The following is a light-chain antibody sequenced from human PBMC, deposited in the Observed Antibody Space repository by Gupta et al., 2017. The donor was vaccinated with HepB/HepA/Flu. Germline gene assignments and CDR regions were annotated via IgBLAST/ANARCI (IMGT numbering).Light chain of an antibody. CDR1: NIGSKT. J-gene: IGLJ2*01. V-gene: IGLV3-21*03. CDR2: GDS. Sequence: SYLLTQPPSVSVSPGKTASITCGGDNIGSKTVQWFQQKLGQAPVLVVYGDSDRPSGIPERFSGSNSGGTATLTITWVEAGDEADYYCQVWDNSRDHPGVVFGGGTKVAVL. CDR3: QVWDNSRDHPGVV.